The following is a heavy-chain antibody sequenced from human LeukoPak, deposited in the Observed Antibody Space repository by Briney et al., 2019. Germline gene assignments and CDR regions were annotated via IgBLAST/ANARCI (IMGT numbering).Heavy chain of an antibody. CDR3: ARDPYCGGDCYHFDY. CDR1: RSTFSSYA. Sequence: GGSLRLSCAASRSTFSSYAMHWVCQAPGKGLEWVAVISYDGSNKYYADSVKGRFTISRDNSKNTLYLQMNSLRAEDTAVYYCARDPYCGGDCYHFDYWGQGSLVTVSS. J-gene: IGHJ4*02. CDR2: ISYDGSNK. V-gene: IGHV3-30-3*01. D-gene: IGHD2-21*02.